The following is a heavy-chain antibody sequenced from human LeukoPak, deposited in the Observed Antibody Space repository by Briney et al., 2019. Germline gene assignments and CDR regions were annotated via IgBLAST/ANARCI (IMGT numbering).Heavy chain of an antibody. CDR2: INPSGGST. CDR3: ASREKDRGIDY. J-gene: IGHJ4*02. D-gene: IGHD2-15*01. V-gene: IGHV1-46*01. Sequence: ASVKVSCKASGYTFTSYYMHWVRQAPGQGLEWMGIINPSGGSTSYAQKFQGRVTMTRDMSTSTVYMELSSLRSEDTAVYYCASREKDRGIDYWSQGTLVTVSS. CDR1: GYTFTSYY.